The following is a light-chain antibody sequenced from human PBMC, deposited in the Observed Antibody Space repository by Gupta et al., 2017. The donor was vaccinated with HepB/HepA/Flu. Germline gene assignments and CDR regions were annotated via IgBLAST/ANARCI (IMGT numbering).Light chain of an antibody. Sequence: QSALTQPASVSGSPGQSITISCTGTSSDVGGYNYVSWYQQHPGKAPKLMIYDVSRRPSGVSNRFAGSKSGNAASLTISVLQAEDEAYYYCSSYTSSSTRVFGGGTKLTVL. CDR2: DVS. V-gene: IGLV2-14*03. CDR3: SSYTSSSTRV. CDR1: SSDVGGYNY. J-gene: IGLJ2*01.